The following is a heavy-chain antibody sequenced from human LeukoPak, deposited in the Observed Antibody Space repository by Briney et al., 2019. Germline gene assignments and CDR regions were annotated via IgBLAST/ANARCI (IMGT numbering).Heavy chain of an antibody. V-gene: IGHV3-21*01. CDR3: ARDRTAMVTENTFP. D-gene: IGHD5-18*01. CDR1: GFTFSSYS. J-gene: IGHJ5*02. CDR2: ISSSSSYI. Sequence: KPGGSLRLSCAASGFTFSSYSMNWVRQAPGKGLEWVSSISSSSSYIYYADSVKGRFTISRDNAKNSLYLQMNSLRAEDTAAYYCARDRTAMVTENTFPWGQGSLVTVSS.